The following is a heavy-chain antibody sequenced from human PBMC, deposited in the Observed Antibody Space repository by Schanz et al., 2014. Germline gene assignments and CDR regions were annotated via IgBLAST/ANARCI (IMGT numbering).Heavy chain of an antibody. J-gene: IGHJ4*02. Sequence: QVHLVQSGAEVKRPGASVKVSCKASAYSFTSYSMHWVRQAPGQRLEWMGWISAYNGNTKYPQKLQGRVTMTTDTSTSTAYMELRSLRSDDTAVYYCARSAGRDVWSGYYTRFDSWGQGTLVTVSS. CDR1: AYSFTSYS. CDR3: ARSAGRDVWSGYYTRFDS. V-gene: IGHV1-3*01. CDR2: ISAYNGNT. D-gene: IGHD3-3*01.